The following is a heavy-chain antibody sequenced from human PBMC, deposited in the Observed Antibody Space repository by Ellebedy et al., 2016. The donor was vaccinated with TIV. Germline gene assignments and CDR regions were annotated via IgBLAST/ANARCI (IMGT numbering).Heavy chain of an antibody. D-gene: IGHD3-10*01. V-gene: IGHV1-18*01. J-gene: IGHJ2*01. CDR1: GYTFTRYG. CDR3: ARSRLGGGHWYFDV. CDR2: IAVYNGHT. Sequence: ASVKVSXKVSGYTFTRYGMSWVRQAPGQGLEWLGWIAVYNGHTKYAQKFQDRVVMTTETATSTVYMELRSLRSDDTAVYYCARSRLGGGHWYFDVWGRGTLVTVSS.